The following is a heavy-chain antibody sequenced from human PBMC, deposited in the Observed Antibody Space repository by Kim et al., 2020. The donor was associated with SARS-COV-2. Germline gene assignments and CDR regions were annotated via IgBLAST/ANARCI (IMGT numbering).Heavy chain of an antibody. Sequence: ASVKVSCKASGYTFTSYGISWVRQAPGQGLEWMGWISAYNGNTNYAQKLQGRVTMTTDTSTSTAYMELRSLRSDDTAVYYCARGGAMIVVLDWFDPWGQGTLVTVSS. CDR3: ARGGAMIVVLDWFDP. D-gene: IGHD3-22*01. CDR2: ISAYNGNT. CDR1: GYTFTSYG. V-gene: IGHV1-18*01. J-gene: IGHJ5*02.